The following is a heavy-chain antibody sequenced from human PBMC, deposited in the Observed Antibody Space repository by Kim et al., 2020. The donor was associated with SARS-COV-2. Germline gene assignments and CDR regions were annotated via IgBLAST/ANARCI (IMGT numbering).Heavy chain of an antibody. J-gene: IGHJ2*01. V-gene: IGHV3-23*01. Sequence: GGSLRLSCAASGFTFSSYAMSWVRQAPGKGLEWVSAFSGSGGNTYYADSVKGRFTISRDNSKNTLYLQMNSLRAEDTAIYYCAKDHGTLHWCFDLWGRGTLVTVSS. CDR3: AKDHGTLHWCFDL. CDR2: FSGSGGNT. CDR1: GFTFSSYA.